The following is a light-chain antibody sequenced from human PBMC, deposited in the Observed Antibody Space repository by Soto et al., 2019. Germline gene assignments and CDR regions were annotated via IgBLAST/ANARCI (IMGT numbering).Light chain of an antibody. V-gene: IGKV1-27*01. J-gene: IGKJ3*01. CDR2: AAS. Sequence: DIQMTQSPPSLSASVGDRVTITCRACRDIHTFLAWYQQKPGEVPKLLVYAASTLQSGVPSRFIGSGSGTDFTLSISSLQPEDVATYYCHKYNAAPFTFGPGTKVDIK. CDR3: HKYNAAPFT. CDR1: RDIHTF.